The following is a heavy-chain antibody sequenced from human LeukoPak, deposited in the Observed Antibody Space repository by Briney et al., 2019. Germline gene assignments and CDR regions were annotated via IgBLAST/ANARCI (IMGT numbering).Heavy chain of an antibody. CDR2: INHSGST. D-gene: IGHD3-10*01. CDR3: ARLRAIYGLVN. Sequence: PSETLSLTCAVYGGSFSGYYWSWIRQPPGKGPEWIGEINHSGSTNYNPSLKSRVIISVDMSKNQFFLKLSSVTAADTAVYYCARLRAIYGLVNWGQGTLVTVSS. V-gene: IGHV4-34*01. CDR1: GGSFSGYY. J-gene: IGHJ4*02.